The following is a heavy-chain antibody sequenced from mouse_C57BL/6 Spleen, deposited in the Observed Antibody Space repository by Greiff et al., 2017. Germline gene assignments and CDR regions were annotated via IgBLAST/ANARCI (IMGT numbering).Heavy chain of an antibody. CDR1: GYTFTSYW. J-gene: IGHJ4*01. CDR3: ARGYEAMDY. CDR2: IDPSDSYT. Sequence: VQLQQPGAELVKPGASVKLSCKASGYTFTSYWMQWVKQRPGQGLEWIGEIDPSDSYTNYNQKFKGKATLTVDTSSSTAYMQLSSLTSEDSAVYYCARGYEAMDYWGQGTSVTVSS. V-gene: IGHV1-50*01.